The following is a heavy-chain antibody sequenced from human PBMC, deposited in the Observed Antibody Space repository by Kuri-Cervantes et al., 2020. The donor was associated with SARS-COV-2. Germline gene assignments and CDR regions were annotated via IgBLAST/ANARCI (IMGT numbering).Heavy chain of an antibody. CDR1: GFTLGDYA. Sequence: GESLKISCTASGFTLGDYAMSWVRQAPGQGLEWVGFSRSNADGGTTEYAASVKGRFTISRDDSKSIAYLQMNSLKTEDTAVYYCTRNDFWSGYYFDYWGQGTLVTVSS. J-gene: IGHJ4*02. D-gene: IGHD3-3*01. CDR3: TRNDFWSGYYFDY. CDR2: SRSNADGGTT. V-gene: IGHV3-49*04.